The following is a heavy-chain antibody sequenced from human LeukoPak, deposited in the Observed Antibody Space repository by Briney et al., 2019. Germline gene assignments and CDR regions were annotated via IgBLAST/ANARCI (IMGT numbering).Heavy chain of an antibody. CDR2: VSSTGST. Sequence: SETLSLTCTVSGGSISSGGHYWSWIRQPAGKGLEYLGRVSSTGSTNYNPSLRSRVTISADTSKNHFSLKLTSVTAADTAVYYCARDQTYSGSGIYTYFDYWGQGILVTVSS. J-gene: IGHJ4*02. CDR3: ARDQTYSGSGIYTYFDY. V-gene: IGHV4-61*02. CDR1: GGSISSGGHY. D-gene: IGHD3-10*01.